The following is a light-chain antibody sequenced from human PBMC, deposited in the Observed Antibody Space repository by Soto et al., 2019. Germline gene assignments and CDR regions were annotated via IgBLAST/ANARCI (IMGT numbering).Light chain of an antibody. CDR2: RAS. CDR3: QQYNDWPRT. CDR1: QSVNSN. Sequence: EMTQSPATLSVSPGERVTLSCRASQSVNSNLAWYQQKPGQAPRLLIYRASTRATGFPARFSGSGSGTDLTLTISGLQSEDFEVYYCQQYNDWPRTFGQGTKVDIK. V-gene: IGKV3-15*01. J-gene: IGKJ1*01.